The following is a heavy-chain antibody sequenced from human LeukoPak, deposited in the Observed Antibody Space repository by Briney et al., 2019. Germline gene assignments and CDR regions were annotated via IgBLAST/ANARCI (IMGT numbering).Heavy chain of an antibody. CDR1: GFTFSSYA. CDR2: ISGSGGST. Sequence: PGGSLRLSCAASGFTFSSYAMSWVRQAPGKGLEWVSGISGSGGSTKHADSVKGRFTISRDNSKNTLYLQMNSLRAEDTAVYYCAKIGRKYDFWTGFYEEEVDYMDVWGKGTTVTVSS. V-gene: IGHV3-23*01. D-gene: IGHD3-3*01. J-gene: IGHJ6*03. CDR3: AKIGRKYDFWTGFYEEEVDYMDV.